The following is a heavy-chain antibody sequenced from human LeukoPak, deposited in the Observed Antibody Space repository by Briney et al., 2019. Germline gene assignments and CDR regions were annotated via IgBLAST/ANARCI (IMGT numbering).Heavy chain of an antibody. CDR1: GGSISSSSYY. Sequence: SETLSLTRTVSGGSISSSSYYWGWIRQPPGKGLEWIGSIYYSGSTYYNPSLKSRVTISVDTSKNQFSLKLSSVTAADTAVYYCGRYTSSWEAVFDYWGQGTLVTVSS. V-gene: IGHV4-39*01. CDR2: IYYSGST. CDR3: GRYTSSWEAVFDY. D-gene: IGHD6-13*01. J-gene: IGHJ4*02.